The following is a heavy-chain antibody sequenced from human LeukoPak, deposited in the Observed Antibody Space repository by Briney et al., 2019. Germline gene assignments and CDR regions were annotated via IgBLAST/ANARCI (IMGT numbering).Heavy chain of an antibody. CDR2: ISYDGSNK. D-gene: IGHD1-1*01. Sequence: GGSLRLSCAASGFTFSSYAMHWVRQAPGKGLEWVAVISYDGSNKYYADSVKGRFTISRDNSKNTLYLQMYSLRAEDTAVYYCARDVHSTYYYGMDVWGQGTTVTVSS. J-gene: IGHJ6*02. CDR3: ARDVHSTYYYGMDV. CDR1: GFTFSSYA. V-gene: IGHV3-30-3*01.